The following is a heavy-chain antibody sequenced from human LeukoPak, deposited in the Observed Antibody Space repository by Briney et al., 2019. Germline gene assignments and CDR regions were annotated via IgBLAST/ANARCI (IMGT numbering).Heavy chain of an antibody. CDR3: AREWAY. Sequence: SETLSLTCTVSGYSISSGYYWGWIRQPPGKGLEWIGNIYHSGSTYYNPSLKSRVTISVDTSKNQFSLRLNSVTAADTAVYYCAREWAYWGQGTLVTVSS. CDR1: GYSISSGYY. V-gene: IGHV4-38-2*02. CDR2: IYHSGST. J-gene: IGHJ4*02.